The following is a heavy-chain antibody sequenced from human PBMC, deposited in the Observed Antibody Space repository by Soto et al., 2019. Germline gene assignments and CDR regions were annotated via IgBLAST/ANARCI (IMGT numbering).Heavy chain of an antibody. V-gene: IGHV1-58*01. CDR1: GFTFTSSA. D-gene: IGHD4-17*01. CDR2: IVVGSGNT. CDR3: ARDRTSRDYGDYELSY. J-gene: IGHJ4*02. Sequence: SVKVSCKASGFTFTSSAVQWVRQARGQRLEWIGWIVVGSGNTNYAQKFQERVTITRDMSTNTAYMELRSLRSDDTAVYYCARDRTSRDYGDYELSYWGQGTLVTVSS.